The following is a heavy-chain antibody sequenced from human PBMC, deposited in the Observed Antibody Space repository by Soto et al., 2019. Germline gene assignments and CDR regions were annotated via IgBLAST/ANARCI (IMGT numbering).Heavy chain of an antibody. Sequence: VQLVESGGGVVQPGRSLRLSCAASGFTFSDYAMHWVRQAPGKGLEWVAVVSHDGRNTHYADSVKGRFTISRDSSKNTVSVEMTGLRAEDSAVYYCAKGGRKLLVTGKFDCWGEEALVNVSS. CDR3: AKGGRKLLVTGKFDC. CDR2: VSHDGRNT. CDR1: GFTFSDYA. V-gene: IGHV3-30*18. J-gene: IGHJ4*02. D-gene: IGHD6-19*01.